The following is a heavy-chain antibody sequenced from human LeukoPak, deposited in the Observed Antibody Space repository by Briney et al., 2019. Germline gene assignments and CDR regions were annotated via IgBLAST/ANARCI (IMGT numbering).Heavy chain of an antibody. Sequence: GGSLRLSCAASGFTFSNYWMSWVRQAPGKGLEWVANIKQDGSAKYYMHSVRGRFTISRDNAKNSLYLRMNSLSAEDTAVYYCASQDDFWSQLLDHWGQGTLVTVSS. J-gene: IGHJ5*02. V-gene: IGHV3-7*01. CDR1: GFTFSNYW. CDR3: ASQDDFWSQLLDH. CDR2: IKQDGSAK. D-gene: IGHD3-3*01.